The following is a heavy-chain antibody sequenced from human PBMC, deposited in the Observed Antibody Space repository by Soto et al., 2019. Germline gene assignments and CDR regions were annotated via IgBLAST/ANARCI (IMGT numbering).Heavy chain of an antibody. Sequence: QLLESGGTLVQPGGSLRLSCAVSGFTFRTYAMSWVRQAPGKGLEWVSGISGAGTATNYADSVKGRFTISRDNSKNTLYLQMNSLRADDTGVYYCAKGSAGFSTSWADYWGQGTLVTVSS. J-gene: IGHJ4*02. CDR3: AKGSAGFSTSWADY. D-gene: IGHD6-13*01. V-gene: IGHV3-23*01. CDR2: ISGAGTAT. CDR1: GFTFRTYA.